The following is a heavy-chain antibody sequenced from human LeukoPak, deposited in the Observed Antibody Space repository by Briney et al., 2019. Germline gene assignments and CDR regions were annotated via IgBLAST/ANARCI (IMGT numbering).Heavy chain of an antibody. V-gene: IGHV3-7*01. J-gene: IGHJ4*02. CDR2: MDPSGSQK. Sequence: PGGSLRLSCAASEFTFNRSWMNWVRQAPGKGLEWVANMDPSGSQKRYVDSVKGHFTISKDNPGASLYLDMHSLRAEDTAIYYCAIWTSGNYWGQGTLVTVSS. D-gene: IGHD1-1*01. CDR3: AIWTSGNY. CDR1: EFTFNRSW.